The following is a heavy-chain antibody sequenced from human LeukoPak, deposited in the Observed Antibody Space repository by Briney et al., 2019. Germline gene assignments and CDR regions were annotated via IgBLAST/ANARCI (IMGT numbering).Heavy chain of an antibody. D-gene: IGHD4-17*01. CDR3: AVGYGDYVPPFDY. CDR2: IIPIFGAA. V-gene: IGHV1-69*13. J-gene: IGHJ4*02. Sequence: ASVKVSCKASGYTFTSYGISWVRQAPGQGLEWMGGIIPIFGAANYAQKFQGRVTITADESTSTAYMELSSLRSEDTAVYYCAVGYGDYVPPFDYWGQGTLVTVSS. CDR1: GYTFTSYG.